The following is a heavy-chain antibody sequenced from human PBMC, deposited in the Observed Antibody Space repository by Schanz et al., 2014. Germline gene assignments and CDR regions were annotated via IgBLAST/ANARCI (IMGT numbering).Heavy chain of an antibody. Sequence: EVHLLESGGGLVQPGGSLRLSCAASGITFSGYSMNWVRQAPGKGLEWVSYISGSSSTKYYADSVKGGFTISRDNDKKFLDRKINSVRAEATVVYFCARDYESDLSSPRHDAFDVWGQGTVVTVSS. CDR2: ISGSSSTK. CDR3: ARDYESDLSSPRHDAFDV. V-gene: IGHV3-48*01. D-gene: IGHD3-22*01. CDR1: GITFSGYS. J-gene: IGHJ3*01.